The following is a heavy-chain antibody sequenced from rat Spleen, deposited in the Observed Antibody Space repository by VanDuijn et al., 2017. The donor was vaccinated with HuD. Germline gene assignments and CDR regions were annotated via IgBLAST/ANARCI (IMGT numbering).Heavy chain of an antibody. V-gene: IGHV5S23*01. CDR2: ISPSGGST. J-gene: IGHJ3*01. Sequence: EVRLVESGGGLVQPGRSLKLSCAASGFTFSDFDMAWVRQAPTKGLEVVASISPSGGSTYYPDSVKGRFTISRDNAKSTLYLHMDSLRSEDAATYYCTTEEVGRWFAYWGQGTLVTVSS. CDR3: TTEEVGRWFAY. CDR1: GFTFSDFD. D-gene: IGHD1-11*01.